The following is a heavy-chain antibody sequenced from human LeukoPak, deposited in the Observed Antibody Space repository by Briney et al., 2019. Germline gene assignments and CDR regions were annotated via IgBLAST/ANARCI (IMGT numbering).Heavy chain of an antibody. V-gene: IGHV1-46*01. J-gene: IGHJ4*02. CDR3: LRGPDTAMVFGMEFDY. CDR2: INPSGGRT. CDR1: GYTFTSYY. Sequence: ASVKVSCKASGYTFTSYYMHWVRQAAGQGLEWMGIINPSGGRTSYAQKFQGRVTITRDRYTSTVYMELSSLRSGDRAVYVCLRGPDTAMVFGMEFDYWGQGTLVTVSS. D-gene: IGHD5-18*01.